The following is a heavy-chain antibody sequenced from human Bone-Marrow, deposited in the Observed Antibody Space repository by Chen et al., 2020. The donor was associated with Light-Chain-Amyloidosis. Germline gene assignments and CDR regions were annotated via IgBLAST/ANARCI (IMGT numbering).Heavy chain of an antibody. Sequence: FXFRXYGMHWVRRAPGKGVEWVAFIWYVGSQKNYGDSVKGRFTISRDNSKNRVYLQMDSLRAEDTAXXXXARAXXXRFTCYMPALYYYFYYMDVWGTGTTVTVSS. CDR1: FXFRXYG. D-gene: IGHD2-2*02. J-gene: IGHJ6*03. V-gene: IGHV3-33*01. CDR2: IWYVGSQK. CDR3: ARAXXXRFTCYMPALYYYFYYMDV.